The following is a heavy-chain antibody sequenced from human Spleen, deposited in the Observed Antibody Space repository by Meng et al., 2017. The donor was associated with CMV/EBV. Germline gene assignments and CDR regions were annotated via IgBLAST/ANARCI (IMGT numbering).Heavy chain of an antibody. CDR1: NDW. V-gene: IGHV3-15*01. D-gene: IGHD6-19*01. J-gene: IGHJ5*02. CDR2: IKSKTDGGTT. CDR3: TTKAFGIAVAGTSLWFDP. Sequence: NDWMSWVRQAPGKGLEWVGRIKSKTDGGTTDYAAPVKGRFTISRDDSKNTLYLQMNSLKTEDTAVYYCTTKAFGIAVAGTSLWFDPWGQGTLVTVSS.